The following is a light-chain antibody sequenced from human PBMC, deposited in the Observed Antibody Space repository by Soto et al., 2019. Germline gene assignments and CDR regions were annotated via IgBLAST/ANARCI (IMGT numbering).Light chain of an antibody. CDR2: DAS. J-gene: IGKJ4*01. Sequence: DIQMTQSPSTLSASVGDRVTITCRASQSISSWLAWYQQKPGKAPKLLIYDASSLESGVPSRFSGSGSGTEFTLTISSLQPDDFATYYCQQYNSYSLTFGGGAKVEIK. V-gene: IGKV1-5*01. CDR3: QQYNSYSLT. CDR1: QSISSW.